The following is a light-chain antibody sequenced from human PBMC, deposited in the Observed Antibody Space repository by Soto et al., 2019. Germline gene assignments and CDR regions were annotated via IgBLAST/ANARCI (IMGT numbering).Light chain of an antibody. V-gene: IGKV3-11*01. CDR2: DAS. CDR1: QSVSSY. J-gene: IGKJ5*01. Sequence: EIVLTQSPATLSLSPGERATLSCRASQSVSSYLAWYQQKPGQAPRLLIYDASHRFTGIPARFSGSGSGTDFLLTISSLEAEDFAVYYCQQRSNWPPITFGQGTPLEIK. CDR3: QQRSNWPPIT.